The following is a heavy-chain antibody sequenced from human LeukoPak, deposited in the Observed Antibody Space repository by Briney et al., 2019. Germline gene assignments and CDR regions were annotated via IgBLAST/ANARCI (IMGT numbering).Heavy chain of an antibody. CDR2: IYPGDSDT. CDR1: GYSFTSYW. J-gene: IGHJ3*02. D-gene: IGHD3-22*01. Sequence: GESLKISCKGSGYSFTSYWIGWVRQMPGKGLEWMGIIYPGDSDTRYSPSFQGQVTISADKSISTAYLQWSSLKASDTAMYYCARPYSSGWYYYDSSPFDAIDIWGQGTMVTVSS. CDR3: ARPYSSGWYYYDSSPFDAIDI. V-gene: IGHV5-51*01.